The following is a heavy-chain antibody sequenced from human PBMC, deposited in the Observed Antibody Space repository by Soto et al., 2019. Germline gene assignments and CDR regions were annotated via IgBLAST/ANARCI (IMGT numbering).Heavy chain of an antibody. V-gene: IGHV3-23*01. CDR2: ISGSGGST. Sequence: PGGSLRLSCAASGFTFSSYAMSWVRQAPGKGLEWVSAISGSGGSTYYADSVKGRFTISRDNSKNTLYLQMNSLRAEDTAVYYCAKGDRSSSWTAHYYYYYYGMDVWGQGTTVTVSS. CDR1: GFTFSSYA. CDR3: AKGDRSSSWTAHYYYYYYGMDV. D-gene: IGHD6-13*01. J-gene: IGHJ6*02.